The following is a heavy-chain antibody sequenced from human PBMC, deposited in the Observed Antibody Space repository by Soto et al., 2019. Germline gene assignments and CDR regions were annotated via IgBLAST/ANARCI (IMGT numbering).Heavy chain of an antibody. V-gene: IGHV4-59*01. CDR2: IYYSGST. CDR3: AGGYDSSGYPDPTAFDI. Sequence: QVQLQESGPGLVKPSETLSLTCTVSGGSISSYYWSWIRQPPGKGLEWIGYIYYSGSTNYNPSLTSRVTISVDTSKNQFSLKLSSVTAADTAVYYCAGGYDSSGYPDPTAFDIWGQGTMVTVSS. J-gene: IGHJ3*02. CDR1: GGSISSYY. D-gene: IGHD3-22*01.